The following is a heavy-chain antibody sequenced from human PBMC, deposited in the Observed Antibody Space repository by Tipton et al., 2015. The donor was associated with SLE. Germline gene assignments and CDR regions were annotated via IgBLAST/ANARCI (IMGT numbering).Heavy chain of an antibody. CDR3: VKENNYYDSSAPGLDY. Sequence: SLRLSCAASGFIFSNYGMHWVRQAPGKGLEWVAVIWFDGSNKYYVDSVRGRFTISRDNSKNTMYLQRNSLRADDTAVYYCVKENNYYDSSAPGLDYWGQGTLVTVSS. D-gene: IGHD3-22*01. CDR1: GFIFSNYG. V-gene: IGHV3-33*06. J-gene: IGHJ4*02. CDR2: IWFDGSNK.